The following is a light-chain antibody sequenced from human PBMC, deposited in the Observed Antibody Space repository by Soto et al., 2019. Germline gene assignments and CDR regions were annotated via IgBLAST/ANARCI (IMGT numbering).Light chain of an antibody. CDR1: QSISTW. J-gene: IGKJ1*01. Sequence: DIQMTQSPSTLSASVGDGVTITCRASQSISTWLAWYQQKPGKAPKLLIYDASTLESGVPSRFSGSGFGTEFTLTVSILQPDDFATYYCQHGWSFGQGTKVDIK. CDR2: DAS. V-gene: IGKV1-5*01. CDR3: QHGWS.